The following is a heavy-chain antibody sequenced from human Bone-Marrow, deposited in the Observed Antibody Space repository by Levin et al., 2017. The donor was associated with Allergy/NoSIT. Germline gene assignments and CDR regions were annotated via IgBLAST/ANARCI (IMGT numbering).Heavy chain of an antibody. CDR1: GGSISSHY. CDR3: ARRPRGSTWVDL. J-gene: IGHJ2*01. D-gene: IGHD6-13*01. V-gene: IGHV4-59*08. Sequence: TSETLSLTCTVSGGSISSHYWSWIRQPPGKGLEWIGYIYYSGNTDYNPSLKSRVTISVDTSKNQFSLTLTSVTAADTAFYYCARRPRGSTWVDLWGRGTLVTVSS. CDR2: IYYSGNT.